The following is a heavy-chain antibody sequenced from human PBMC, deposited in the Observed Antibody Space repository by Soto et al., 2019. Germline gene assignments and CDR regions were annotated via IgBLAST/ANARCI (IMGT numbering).Heavy chain of an antibody. CDR2: IWYDGSNK. CDR1: GFTFSSYG. V-gene: IGHV3-33*01. J-gene: IGHJ4*02. D-gene: IGHD6-19*01. Sequence: QVQLVESGGGVVQPGRSLRLSCAASGFTFSSYGMHWVRQAPGKGLEWVAVIWYDGSNKYYADSVKGRFTISRDNSKNTLYLQMNSLRAEDTAVYYCARDWAGYSSGWYQGGGFDYWGQGTLVTVSS. CDR3: ARDWAGYSSGWYQGGGFDY.